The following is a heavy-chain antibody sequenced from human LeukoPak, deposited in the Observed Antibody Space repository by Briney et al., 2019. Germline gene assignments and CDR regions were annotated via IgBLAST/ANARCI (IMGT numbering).Heavy chain of an antibody. CDR1: GYTFTSDD. J-gene: IGHJ4*02. Sequence: ASVKVSCKASGYTFTSDDINWVRQAPGQGLDWMGWMNATSGKTGQAQKFQGRITMTRDTSISTAYMELSSLRPEDTAVYYCAQYKSGDYFDAGKRYYFDQWGQGTPVTVSS. D-gene: IGHD3-9*01. CDR3: AQYKSGDYFDAGKRYYFDQ. V-gene: IGHV1-8*01. CDR2: MNATSGKT.